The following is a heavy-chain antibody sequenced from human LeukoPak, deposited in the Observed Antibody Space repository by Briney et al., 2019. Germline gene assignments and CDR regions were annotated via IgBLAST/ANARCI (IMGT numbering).Heavy chain of an antibody. Sequence: SGGSLRLSCAASGFTFSDYYMSWIRQAPGKGLEWVSYISYSGSTLYYADSVKGRFTMSRDNAKNSVYLQMNSLRAEDTAFYYCTRGAALVPGKNFWGQGTLVTVSS. CDR1: GFTFSDYY. CDR2: ISYSGSTL. D-gene: IGHD6-19*01. J-gene: IGHJ4*02. CDR3: TRGAALVPGKNF. V-gene: IGHV3-11*04.